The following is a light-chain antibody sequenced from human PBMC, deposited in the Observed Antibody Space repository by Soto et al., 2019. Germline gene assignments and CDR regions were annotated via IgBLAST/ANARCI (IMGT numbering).Light chain of an antibody. V-gene: IGKV1-33*01. CDR1: QDIREN. Sequence: DIQMTQSPSSLSASVGDRVTITCQASQDIRENLNWFQQKPGKAPKLLMYGASSLETGVPSRFSGSGSGTDFTFTINSLQPEDIATYYCQQYYNLPRTFGQGTKVEIK. CDR3: QQYYNLPRT. CDR2: GAS. J-gene: IGKJ1*01.